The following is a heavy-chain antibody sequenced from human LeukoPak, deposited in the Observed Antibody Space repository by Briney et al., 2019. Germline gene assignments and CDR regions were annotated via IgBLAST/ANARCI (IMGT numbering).Heavy chain of an antibody. CDR2: IYHSGST. V-gene: IGHV4-4*02. D-gene: IGHD3-10*01. Sequence: PSGTLSLTCAVSGGSISSSNWWSWVRQPPGKGLEWIGEIYHSGSTNYNPSLESRVTISVDKSKNQFSLKLSSVTAADTAVYYCAREGYYGSGSYKHAFDIWGQGTMVTVSS. CDR1: GGSISSSNW. CDR3: AREGYYGSGSYKHAFDI. J-gene: IGHJ3*02.